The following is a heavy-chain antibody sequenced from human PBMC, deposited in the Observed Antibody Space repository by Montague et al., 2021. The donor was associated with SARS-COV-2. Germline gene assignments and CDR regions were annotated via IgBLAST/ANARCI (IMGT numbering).Heavy chain of an antibody. CDR3: SRGYKFGPFDP. Sequence: SLRLSCAASGFTFDDYGMSWVRQAPGKGLEWVSGITRNGDSTGYGDSMKGRFTISRDNPKNYLYLQMNSLTAEDTALYYCSRGYKFGPFDPWGRGTLITVSS. D-gene: IGHD1-1*01. CDR1: GFTFDDYG. J-gene: IGHJ5*02. CDR2: ITRNGDST. V-gene: IGHV3-20*04.